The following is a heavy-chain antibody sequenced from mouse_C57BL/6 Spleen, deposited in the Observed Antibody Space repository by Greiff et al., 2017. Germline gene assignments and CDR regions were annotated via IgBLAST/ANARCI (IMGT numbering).Heavy chain of an antibody. CDR3: AVYDGPREGYYAMDY. CDR2: IHPNSGST. D-gene: IGHD2-3*01. CDR1: GYTFTSYW. J-gene: IGHJ4*01. V-gene: IGHV1-64*01. Sequence: QVQLQQSGAELVKPGASVKLSCKASGYTFTSYWMHWVKQRPGHGLEWIGMIHPNSGSTNYNEKFKSKATLTVDKSSSTAYMQLSSLTSEDSAVYYCAVYDGPREGYYAMDYWGQGTSVTVSS.